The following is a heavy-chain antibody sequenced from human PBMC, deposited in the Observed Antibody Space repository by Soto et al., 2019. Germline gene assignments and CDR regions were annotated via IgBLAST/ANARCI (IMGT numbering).Heavy chain of an antibody. J-gene: IGHJ4*02. V-gene: IGHV4-59*01. CDR2: VFYSGST. Sequence: QVQLQESGPGLVKPSETLSLTCTVSGGSISTYYWSWIRQPPGKGLEWIGYVFYSGSTNYNPSLKSRVTISLDTSKNQFSLRVNSVTAADTAVYYCAKGDYLYNFDYRGQGTLVTVSS. CDR3: AKGDYLYNFDY. D-gene: IGHD3-16*01. CDR1: GGSISTYY.